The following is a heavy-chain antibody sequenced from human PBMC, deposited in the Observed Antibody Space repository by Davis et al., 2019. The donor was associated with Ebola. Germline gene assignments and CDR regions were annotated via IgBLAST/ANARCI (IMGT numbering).Heavy chain of an antibody. V-gene: IGHV1-46*03. CDR1: GYTFTSYY. J-gene: IGHJ4*02. D-gene: IGHD3-10*01. Sequence: ASVKVSRKASGYTFTSYYMHWVRQAPGQGLEWMGIINPSGGSTSYAQKFQGRVNMTRDTSRSTVYMELSSLRSEDTAVYYCARYGSGSYYNGFFDYWGQGTLVTVSS. CDR3: ARYGSGSYYNGFFDY. CDR2: INPSGGST.